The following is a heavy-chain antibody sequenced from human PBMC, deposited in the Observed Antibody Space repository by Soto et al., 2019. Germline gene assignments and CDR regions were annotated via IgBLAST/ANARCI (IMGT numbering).Heavy chain of an antibody. J-gene: IGHJ4*02. D-gene: IGHD5-18*01. CDR2: IYYSGST. CDR1: GGSISSGDYY. Sequence: PSETLSLTCTVSGGSISSGDYYWSWIRQPPGKGLEWIGYIYYSGSTYYNPSLKSRVTISVDTSKNQFSLKLSSVTAADTAVYYCARETYSYGYRGIDYWGQGTLVTVSS. CDR3: ARETYSYGYRGIDY. V-gene: IGHV4-30-4*01.